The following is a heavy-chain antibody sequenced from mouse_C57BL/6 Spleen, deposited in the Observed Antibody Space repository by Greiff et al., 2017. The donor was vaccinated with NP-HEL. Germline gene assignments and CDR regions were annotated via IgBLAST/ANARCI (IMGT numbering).Heavy chain of an antibody. J-gene: IGHJ2*01. D-gene: IGHD1-1*01. CDR1: GYTFTSYW. CDR2: IDPSDSYT. Sequence: VQLQQPGAELVKPGASVKLSCKASGYTFTSYWMQWVKQRPGQGLEWIGEIDPSDSYTNYNQKFKGKATLTVDTSSSTAYMQLSSLTSEDSAVYYCASQGSSLFDYWGQGTTLTVSS. V-gene: IGHV1-50*01. CDR3: ASQGSSLFDY.